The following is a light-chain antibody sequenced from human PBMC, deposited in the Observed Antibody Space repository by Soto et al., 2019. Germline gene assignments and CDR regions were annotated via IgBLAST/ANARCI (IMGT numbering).Light chain of an antibody. Sequence: EIVLTQSPGTLSLSPGERATLSCRASQSVSSSYLAWYQQKPGQAPRPLIYGASSRATGIPDRFSGSGSGTDFTLTISRLEPEDFALYNCQEYGSSLSITFGQGTRLEIK. J-gene: IGKJ5*01. CDR3: QEYGSSLSIT. V-gene: IGKV3-20*01. CDR2: GAS. CDR1: QSVSSSY.